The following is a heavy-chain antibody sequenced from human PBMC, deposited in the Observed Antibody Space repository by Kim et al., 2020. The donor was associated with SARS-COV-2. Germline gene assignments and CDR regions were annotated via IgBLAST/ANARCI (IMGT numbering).Heavy chain of an antibody. CDR2: IYTSGST. D-gene: IGHD6-13*01. J-gene: IGHJ4*02. Sequence: SETLSLTCTVSGGSISSGSYYWSWIRQPAGKGLEWIGRIYTSGSTNYNPSLKSRVTISVDTSKNQFSLKLSSVTAADTAVYYCARDLAAAGNLDYWGQGTLVTVSS. CDR1: GGSISSGSYY. V-gene: IGHV4-61*02. CDR3: ARDLAAAGNLDY.